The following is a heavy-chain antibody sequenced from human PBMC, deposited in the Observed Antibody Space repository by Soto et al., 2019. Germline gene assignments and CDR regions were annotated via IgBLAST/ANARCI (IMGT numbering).Heavy chain of an antibody. J-gene: IGHJ4*02. Sequence: GSLRLSCAASGFTFSNYGMSWVRQTPGKGLEWVSSITASGASTFYADSVKGRFTISRDNSMHTLYLQMNSLRAEDTAVYFCGKRLPYYFDYWGQGALVTVSS. CDR1: GFTFSNYG. CDR2: ITASGAST. CDR3: GKRLPYYFDY. V-gene: IGHV3-23*01.